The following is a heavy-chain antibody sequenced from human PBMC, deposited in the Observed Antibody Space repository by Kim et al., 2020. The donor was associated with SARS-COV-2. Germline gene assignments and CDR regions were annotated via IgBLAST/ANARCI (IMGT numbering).Heavy chain of an antibody. D-gene: IGHD3-3*01. CDR1: DASITNTNYY. CDR3: AMERGFLELSF. V-gene: IGHV4-39*01. CDR2: IYHAGST. J-gene: IGHJ4*02. Sequence: SETLSLTCAVSDASITNTNYYCAWVRQPPGKGLEWIGSIYHAGSTSYSPSLKSRVTISVDTSKNQFSLTLNSVTAADTAVYFCAMERGFLELSFWGQGTLVTVSS.